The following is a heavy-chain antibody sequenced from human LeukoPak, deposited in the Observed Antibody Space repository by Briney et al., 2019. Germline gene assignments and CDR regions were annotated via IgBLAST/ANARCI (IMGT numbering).Heavy chain of an antibody. D-gene: IGHD6-19*01. CDR3: ARVLRDQWLLIDY. CDR2: ISAYNGNT. CDR1: GYTFTRYG. V-gene: IGHV1-18*01. J-gene: IGHJ4*02. Sequence: ASVEVCCKASGYTFTRYGISWLRQAPGQGLEWMGWISAYNGNTNYAQKLQGRVTMTTDTSTSTAYMELRSLRSDDTAVYYCARVLRDQWLLIDYWGQGTLVTVSS.